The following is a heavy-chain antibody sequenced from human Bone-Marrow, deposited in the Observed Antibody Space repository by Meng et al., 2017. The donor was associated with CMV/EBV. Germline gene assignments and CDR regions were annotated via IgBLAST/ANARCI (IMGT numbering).Heavy chain of an antibody. D-gene: IGHD3-22*01. CDR3: ARGRGSSGYFDP. V-gene: IGHV1-69*05. CDR2: IIPIFGTA. J-gene: IGHJ5*02. Sequence: PVKVSCKASGGTFSSYAISWVRQAPGQGLEWMGGIIPIFGTANYAQKFQGRVTITTDESTSTAYMELSSLRSEDTAVYYCARGRGSSGYFDPWGQGTLVTVSS. CDR1: GGTFSSYA.